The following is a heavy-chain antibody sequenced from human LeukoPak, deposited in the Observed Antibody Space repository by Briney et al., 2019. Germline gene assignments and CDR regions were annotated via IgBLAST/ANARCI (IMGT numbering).Heavy chain of an antibody. Sequence: PGRSLRLSCAASGFTFDDYAMHWVRQAPGKGLEWVSGMSWNSGSIGYADSVKGRFTISRDNAKNSLYMQMNSLRAEDKALYYCAKDTFYDILTTRGLDLWGRGTLVTVSS. CDR2: MSWNSGSI. D-gene: IGHD3-9*01. CDR1: GFTFDDYA. CDR3: AKDTFYDILTTRGLDL. J-gene: IGHJ2*01. V-gene: IGHV3-9*01.